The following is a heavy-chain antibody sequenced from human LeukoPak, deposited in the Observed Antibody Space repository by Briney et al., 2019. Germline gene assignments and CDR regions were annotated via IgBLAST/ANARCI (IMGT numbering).Heavy chain of an antibody. CDR2: IYYSGST. V-gene: IGHV4-59*01. Sequence: PSETLSLTXTISGGSMSGNYWSWIRQPPGKGLEWIGYIYYSGSTNYNPSLKSRVSISVDTSKSQFSLRLSSVTAADTALYYCARGGWSLDYWGQGTLVAVSS. J-gene: IGHJ4*02. D-gene: IGHD6-19*01. CDR1: GGSMSGNY. CDR3: ARGGWSLDY.